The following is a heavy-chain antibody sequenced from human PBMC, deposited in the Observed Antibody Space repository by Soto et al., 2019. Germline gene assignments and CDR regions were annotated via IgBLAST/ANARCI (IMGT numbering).Heavy chain of an antibody. CDR2: IIPMFGIP. V-gene: IGHV1-69*01. CDR1: GGTLNKHA. D-gene: IGHD6-13*01. CDR3: ARGGISGWLKGSYDV. J-gene: IGHJ3*01. Sequence: QVQLVQSGAEVKKPGSSVKVSCKASGGTLNKHAITWVRRAPGQGREWLGGIIPMFGIPNYPQKFQGRGTITAADATNTSHKELHILTSDDTDLYYCARGGISGWLKGSYDVWGQVTMATVSS.